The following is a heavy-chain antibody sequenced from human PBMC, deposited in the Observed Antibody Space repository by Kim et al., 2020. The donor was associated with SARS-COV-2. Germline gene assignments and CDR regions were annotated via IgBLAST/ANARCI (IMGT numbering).Heavy chain of an antibody. CDR1: GFPFSSHG. D-gene: IGHD1-26*01. Sequence: GGSLRLSCAASGFPFSSHGMHWVRQAPGKGPEWVAIICYDGSKKYYSDSVKGRFTISRDNYKNMTYLQMISLRAEDTAVYYCARGWDYPWGQGTLVTVSS. V-gene: IGHV3-33*01. J-gene: IGHJ5*02. CDR3: ARGWDYP. CDR2: ICYDGSKK.